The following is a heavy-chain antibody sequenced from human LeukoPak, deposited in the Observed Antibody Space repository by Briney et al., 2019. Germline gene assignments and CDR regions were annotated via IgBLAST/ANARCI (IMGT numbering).Heavy chain of an antibody. Sequence: SETLSLTCTVSGGSVSSGSYYWSWIRQPPGEGLEWIGSIYCSGSAYSGSAYYNPSLKSRVTISVDTSKNQFSLKVNSVTAADTAVYFCASRVCSGGSCYVDYWGQGILVTVSS. D-gene: IGHD2-15*01. CDR2: IYCSGSAYSGSA. J-gene: IGHJ4*02. CDR1: GGSVSSGSYY. CDR3: ASRVCSGGSCYVDY. V-gene: IGHV4-39*01.